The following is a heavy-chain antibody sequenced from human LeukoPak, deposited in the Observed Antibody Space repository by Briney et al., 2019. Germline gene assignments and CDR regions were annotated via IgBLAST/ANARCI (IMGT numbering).Heavy chain of an antibody. J-gene: IGHJ5*02. V-gene: IGHV4-39*07. CDR1: GGSISTTSFY. D-gene: IGHD6-13*01. CDR3: ARGQDSSSWYLWNWFDP. Sequence: SETLSLTCTVSGGSISTTSFYWAWIRQPPGKGLEWFAIIYLIGPTHYNPSLKSRVTISVDTSKSQFSLKLSSVTAADTAVYYCARGQDSSSWYLWNWFDPWGQGTLVTVSS. CDR2: IYLIGPT.